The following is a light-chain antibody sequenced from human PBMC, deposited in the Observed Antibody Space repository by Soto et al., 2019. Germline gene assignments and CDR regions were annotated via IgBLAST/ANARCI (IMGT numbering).Light chain of an antibody. CDR2: DAS. J-gene: IGKJ2*01. CDR3: QQRVTWPQT. Sequence: EIVLTQSPATLSLSPGEGATLSCRASQSVSNYLAWFQQIPGQAPRLLIYDASNTATGIAARFSGSGSGTDFTLTISSLEPEDFAVYYCQQRVTWPQTFGQGTKLEIK. V-gene: IGKV3-11*01. CDR1: QSVSNY.